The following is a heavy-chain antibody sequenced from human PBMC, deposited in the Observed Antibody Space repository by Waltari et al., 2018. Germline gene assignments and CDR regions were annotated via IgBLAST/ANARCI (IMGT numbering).Heavy chain of an antibody. J-gene: IGHJ4*02. D-gene: IGHD4-17*01. CDR2: MSGSGGST. Sequence: EVQLVESGGGLVQPGGSRRLSCAASAFTFSSTAMRWVRQAPGKGLEWVAAMSGSGGSTDYADSVKGRFTISRDNSKNTLYLQMNSLRAEDTAVYYCAASGVDYWGQGTLVTVSS. V-gene: IGHV3-23*04. CDR1: AFTFSSTA. CDR3: AASGVDY.